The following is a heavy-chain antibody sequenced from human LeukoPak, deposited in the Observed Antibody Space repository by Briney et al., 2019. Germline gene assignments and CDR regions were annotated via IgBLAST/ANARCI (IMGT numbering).Heavy chain of an antibody. D-gene: IGHD6-19*01. V-gene: IGHV1-24*01. CDR2: FDPEDGVT. CDR1: GYTLTELS. Sequence: ASVKVSCKVSGYTLTELSMHWVRQAPGKGLEWMGGFDPEDGVTIYAQTFQGRVTMTEDTSTDTAYMELSSLRSEDTAVYYCATALDSSGWYFVPGFDYWGQGTLVTVSS. J-gene: IGHJ4*02. CDR3: ATALDSSGWYFVPGFDY.